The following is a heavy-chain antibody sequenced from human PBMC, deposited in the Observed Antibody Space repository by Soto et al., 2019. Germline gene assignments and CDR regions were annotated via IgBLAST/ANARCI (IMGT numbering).Heavy chain of an antibody. V-gene: IGHV1-69*01. J-gene: IGHJ6*02. CDR3: ARGGQHPRPPYYYTMDV. CDR2: TIPLFGTA. Sequence: QVQLVQSGAEVKKPGSSVKASCKASGGTFSTYSISWVRQAPGQGLQWMGGTIPLFGTANYAQKFQGRLTTTADESTSTAHMDLSSVRSGDTAVYYWARGGQHPRPPYYYTMDVWGQGTTVTVSS. CDR1: GGTFSTYS. D-gene: IGHD6-13*01.